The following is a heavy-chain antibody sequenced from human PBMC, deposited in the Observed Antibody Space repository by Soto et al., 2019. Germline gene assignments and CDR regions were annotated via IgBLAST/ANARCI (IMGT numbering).Heavy chain of an antibody. J-gene: IGHJ4*02. CDR3: AKDSKGYGGHDFDS. D-gene: IGHD4-17*01. CDR2: ITASGDSP. CDR1: GFIFSNYA. Sequence: EVQLLESGGGLVQPGGSLRVSCGASGFIFSNYAMNWVRQAPGKGLEWVSTITASGDSPHYADSVTGRFTVSRDNSRNTLYLQMTRLTVEDTAIYYCAKDSKGYGGHDFDSWGQGTLVTVSS. V-gene: IGHV3-23*01.